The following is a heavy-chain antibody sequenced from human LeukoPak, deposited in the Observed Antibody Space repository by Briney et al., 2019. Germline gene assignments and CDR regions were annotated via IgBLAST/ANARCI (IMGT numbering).Heavy chain of an antibody. J-gene: IGHJ6*03. Sequence: GGSLRLSCAASGFTFSSYWMSWVRQAPGKGLEWVANIKQDGSEKYYVDSVKGRFTISRDNAKNSLYLQMNSLRAEDTAVYYCARAPLLVVPAATLYYYYMDVWGKGTTVTVSS. CDR1: GFTFSSYW. D-gene: IGHD2-2*01. V-gene: IGHV3-7*01. CDR3: ARAPLLVVPAATLYYYYMDV. CDR2: IKQDGSEK.